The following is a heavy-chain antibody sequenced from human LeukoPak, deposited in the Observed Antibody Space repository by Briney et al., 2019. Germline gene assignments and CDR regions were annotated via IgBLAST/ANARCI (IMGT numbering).Heavy chain of an antibody. J-gene: IGHJ3*02. CDR2: ISSSGGDI. V-gene: IGHV3-11*04. CDR3: ARDLYGSGGDAFDI. CDR1: GFTFSNAW. D-gene: IGHD3-10*01. Sequence: PGGSLRLSCAASGFTFSNAWMSWVRQAPGKGLEWVSYISSSGGDILYADSVKGRFTISRDNAKNSLSLQMSSLRADDTAVYYCARDLYGSGGDAFDIWGQGTMVTVSS.